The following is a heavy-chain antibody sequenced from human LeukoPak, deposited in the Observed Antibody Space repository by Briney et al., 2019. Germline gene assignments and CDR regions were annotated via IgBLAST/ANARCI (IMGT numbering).Heavy chain of an antibody. J-gene: IGHJ3*02. Sequence: GGSLRLSGAASGFIFSNYVMGGVRQAPGKGLELVSSISDIGIGTYYADSVKGRFTIFKNNSKNIFFLQMNSLRAEDTAIYYCANRAGGTIFAFDIWAQGTMVTVSS. CDR1: GFIFSNYV. V-gene: IGHV3-23*01. D-gene: IGHD1-7*01. CDR3: ANRAGGTIFAFDI. CDR2: ISDIGIGT.